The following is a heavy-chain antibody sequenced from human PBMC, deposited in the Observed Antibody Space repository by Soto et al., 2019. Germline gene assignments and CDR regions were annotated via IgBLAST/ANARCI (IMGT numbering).Heavy chain of an antibody. J-gene: IGHJ6*01. V-gene: IGHV3-30*18. Sequence: PVGSLRLSCECSVFFFSDYGMHCVRQSPGKWLEWVAVISYDGTNKYYGDSAKGRFTIARDNSRNTLYLEMNSLSEEDTAVYYCSKDAGGTTPHGPSLGAWYFSYGMEVWGPGTTVIVSS. CDR1: VFFFSDYG. CDR2: ISYDGTNK. D-gene: IGHD3-16*01. CDR3: SKDAGGTTPHGPSLGAWYFSYGMEV.